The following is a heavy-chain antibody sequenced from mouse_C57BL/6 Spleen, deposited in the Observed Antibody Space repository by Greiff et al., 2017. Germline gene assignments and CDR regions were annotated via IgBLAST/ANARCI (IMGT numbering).Heavy chain of an antibody. J-gene: IGHJ4*01. D-gene: IGHD3-2*02. V-gene: IGHV1-82*01. Sequence: VQLQQSGPELVKPGASVKISCKASGYAFSSSWMNWVKQRPGKGLEWIGRIYPGDGDTNYNGKFKGKATLTADKSSSTADMQLSSLTSEDSAVYFCAREGDSSGYYAMDYWGQGTSVTVSS. CDR1: GYAFSSSW. CDR2: IYPGDGDT. CDR3: AREGDSSGYYAMDY.